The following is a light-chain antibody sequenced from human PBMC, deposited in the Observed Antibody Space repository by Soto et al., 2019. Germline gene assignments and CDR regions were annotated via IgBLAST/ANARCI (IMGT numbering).Light chain of an antibody. CDR2: DVS. CDR1: SSDVVGYNY. CDR3: CSYAGSYTFFYV. V-gene: IGLV2-11*01. Sequence: QSVLTQPRSVSGSPGQSVTISCTGTSSDVVGYNYVSWYQQHPGKAPKLMIYDVSKRPSGVPDRFSGSKSGNTASLTISGLQAEDEADYYCCSYAGSYTFFYVFGTGTKVTVL. J-gene: IGLJ1*01.